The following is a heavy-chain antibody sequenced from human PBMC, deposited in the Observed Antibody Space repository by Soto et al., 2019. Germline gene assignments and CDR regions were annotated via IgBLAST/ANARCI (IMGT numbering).Heavy chain of an antibody. V-gene: IGHV4-59*01. D-gene: IGHD6-13*01. Sequence: PSWTVFRTFTVSGGSISSYYWSWIRQPPGKGLEWIGYIYYSGSTNYSPSLKSRVTISVDTSKNQYSLNLSSVTAADTAVYYCPRDSYSSTWTDAFDIWGQGTMVTVSS. CDR1: GGSISSYY. CDR3: PRDSYSSTWTDAFDI. CDR2: IYYSGST. J-gene: IGHJ3*02.